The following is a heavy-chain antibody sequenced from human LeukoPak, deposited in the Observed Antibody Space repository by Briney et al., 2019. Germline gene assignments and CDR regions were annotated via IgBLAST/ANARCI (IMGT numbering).Heavy chain of an antibody. CDR1: GYTFIHYY. CDR3: ARGQINGYDFDY. D-gene: IGHD5-12*01. CDR2: INPNSGGT. Sequence: ASVKVSCKASGYTFIHYYMHWVRQAPGQGPEWIGWINPNSGGTNYAQKFQGWVSMTRDTSITTAYMELSRLTSDDTAVYYCARGQINGYDFDYWGQGTLVTVSS. V-gene: IGHV1-2*04. J-gene: IGHJ4*02.